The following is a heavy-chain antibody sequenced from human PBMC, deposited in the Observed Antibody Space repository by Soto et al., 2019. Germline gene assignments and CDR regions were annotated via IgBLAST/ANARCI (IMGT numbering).Heavy chain of an antibody. CDR2: ISSSGSTI. J-gene: IGHJ3*02. D-gene: IGHD3-22*01. CDR1: GFTFSSYE. Sequence: GGSLRLSCAASGFTFSSYEMNWVRQAPGKGLEWVSYISSSGSTIYYADSVKGRFTISRDNAKNSLYLQMNSLRAEDTAVYYCARGSDYYDSSGYYWGPDDAFDIWGQGTMVTV. CDR3: ARGSDYYDSSGYYWGPDDAFDI. V-gene: IGHV3-48*03.